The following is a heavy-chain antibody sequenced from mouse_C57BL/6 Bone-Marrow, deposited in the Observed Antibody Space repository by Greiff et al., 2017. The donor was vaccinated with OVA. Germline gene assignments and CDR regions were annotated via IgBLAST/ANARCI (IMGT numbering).Heavy chain of an antibody. CDR1: GYSFTDYN. CDR3: ARPHYYGSSYPTTFDY. CDR2: INPNYGTT. Sequence: VQLQQSGPELVKPGASVKISCKASGYSFTDYNMNWVKQSNGKSLEWIGVINPNYGTTSYNQKFKGKATLTVDQSSSSAYMQLNSLTSEDSAVYYCARPHYYGSSYPTTFDYWGQGTTLTVSS. J-gene: IGHJ2*01. D-gene: IGHD1-1*01. V-gene: IGHV1-39*01.